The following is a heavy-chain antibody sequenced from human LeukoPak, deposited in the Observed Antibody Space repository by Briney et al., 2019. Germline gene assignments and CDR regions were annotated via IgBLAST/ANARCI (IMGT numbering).Heavy chain of an antibody. D-gene: IGHD4-17*01. CDR2: ISSSSSYI. CDR3: ARDLAYGDDGL. CDR1: GFTLSNYS. V-gene: IGHV3-21*01. J-gene: IGHJ4*02. Sequence: TGGSLRLSCAASGFTLSNYSMNWVRQAPGKGLEWVAFISSSSSYIFYADSLKGRFTISRDNAKNSPYLQMNSLRADDTAVYYCARDLAYGDDGLWGQGTLVTVSS.